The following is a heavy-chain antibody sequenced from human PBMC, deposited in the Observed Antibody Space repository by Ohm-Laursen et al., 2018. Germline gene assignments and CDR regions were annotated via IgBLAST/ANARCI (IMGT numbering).Heavy chain of an antibody. Sequence: GSLRLSCAASGFTFSTYWMSWVRQAPGKGLEWVAYIKPDGSAKYYVDSVKGRFTVSRDNAKNSLYLQMNSLTAEDTAVYYCARGGALDYWGQGTLVTVSS. D-gene: IGHD4/OR15-4a*01. J-gene: IGHJ4*02. V-gene: IGHV3-7*04. CDR3: ARGGALDY. CDR1: GFTFSTYW. CDR2: IKPDGSAK.